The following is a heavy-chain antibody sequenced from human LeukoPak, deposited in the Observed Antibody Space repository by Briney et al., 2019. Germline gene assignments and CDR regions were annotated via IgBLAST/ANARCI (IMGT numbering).Heavy chain of an antibody. CDR2: ISAYNGNT. CDR1: GYTFTSYG. D-gene: IGHD3-10*01. V-gene: IGHV1-18*01. CDR3: AREDWFGELLHGMDV. J-gene: IGHJ6*02. Sequence: GASVKVSCKASGYTFTSYGISWVRQAPGQGLEWMGWISAYNGNTNYAQKLQGRVTMTTDTSTSTAYMELRSLRSDDTAVYYCAREDWFGELLHGMDVWGQGTTVTVSS.